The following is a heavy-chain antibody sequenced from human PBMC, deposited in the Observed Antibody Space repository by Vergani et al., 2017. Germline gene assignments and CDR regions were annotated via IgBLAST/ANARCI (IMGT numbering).Heavy chain of an antibody. CDR1: GYTFTSYY. Sequence: QVQLVQSGAEVKKPGASVKVSCKASGYTFTSYYMHWVRQAPGQGLEWMGIINPSGGSTSYAQKFKGRVTMNRDTSTSTVYMELSSLRSEDTAVYYCATDLIGYGYGYGSGDYWGQGTLVTVSS. CDR3: ATDLIGYGYGYGSGDY. D-gene: IGHD5-18*01. V-gene: IGHV1-46*01. CDR2: INPSGGST. J-gene: IGHJ4*02.